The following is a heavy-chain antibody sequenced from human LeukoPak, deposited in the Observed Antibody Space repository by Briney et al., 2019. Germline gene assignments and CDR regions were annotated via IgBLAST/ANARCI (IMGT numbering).Heavy chain of an antibody. Sequence: GGSLRLSCAASGFTFGNYAMTWVRQAPGKGVEYVTSTSGSGGSSYYAASVQGRFTISRDNSRNTLYLQMNNLRIDDTAAYYCARGPRVPSPTYYFEFWGQGVLVTVST. CDR1: GFTFGNYA. J-gene: IGHJ4*02. D-gene: IGHD2-2*01. CDR3: ARGPRVPSPTYYFEF. V-gene: IGHV3-23*01. CDR2: TSGSGGSS.